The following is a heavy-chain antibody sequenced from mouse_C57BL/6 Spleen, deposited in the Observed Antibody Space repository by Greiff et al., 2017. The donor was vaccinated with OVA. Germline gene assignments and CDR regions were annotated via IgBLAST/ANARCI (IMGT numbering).Heavy chain of an antibody. D-gene: IGHD2-14*01. CDR3: ARALSCDRYDFDY. CDR1: GYTFTDYY. Sequence: VQLQQSGPELVKPGASVKISCKASGYTFTDYYMNWVKQSPGKSLEWIGDINPNNGGTSYNQKFKGKATLTVDKSSSTAYMELRSLTSEDSAVYDCARALSCDRYDFDYWGQGTTLTVSS. V-gene: IGHV1-26*01. CDR2: INPNNGGT. J-gene: IGHJ2*01.